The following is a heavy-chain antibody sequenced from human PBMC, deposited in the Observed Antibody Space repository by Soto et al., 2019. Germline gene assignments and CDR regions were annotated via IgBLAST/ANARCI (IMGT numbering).Heavy chain of an antibody. V-gene: IGHV4-59*01. J-gene: IGHJ5*02. CDR2: IYYSGST. CDR3: ARDLNDPTGGFDP. D-gene: IGHD2-8*01. Sequence: SETLSLTCTVSGGSISSYYWSWIRQPPGKGLEWIGYIYYSGSTNYNPSLKSRVTISVDTSKNQFSLKLSSVTAADTAVYYCARDLNDPTGGFDPWGQGTLVTVSS. CDR1: GGSISSYY.